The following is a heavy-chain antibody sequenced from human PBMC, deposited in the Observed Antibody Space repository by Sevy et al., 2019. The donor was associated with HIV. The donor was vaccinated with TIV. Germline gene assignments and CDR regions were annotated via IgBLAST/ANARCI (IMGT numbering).Heavy chain of an antibody. J-gene: IGHJ4*02. Sequence: ASVKVSCKASGYTFTGYYMHWVRQAPGQGLEWMVRINPNSGGTNYAQKFQGRVTMTRDTSISTAYMELSRLRSDDTAASYCAREGRFLEWLYFDYWGQGTLVTVSS. CDR2: INPNSGGT. CDR3: AREGRFLEWLYFDY. CDR1: GYTFTGYY. D-gene: IGHD3-3*01. V-gene: IGHV1-2*06.